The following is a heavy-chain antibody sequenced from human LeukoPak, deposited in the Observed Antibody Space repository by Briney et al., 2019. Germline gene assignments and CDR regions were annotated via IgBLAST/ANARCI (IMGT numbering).Heavy chain of an antibody. Sequence: ASVKVSCKVSGYTLSELSMHWVRQAPGKGLEWMGGFDPEDGETIYAQKFQGRVTMTEDTSTDTAYMELSSLRSEDTAVYYCATGPNLDWKNYAFDYWGQGTLVTVSS. D-gene: IGHD3-9*01. J-gene: IGHJ4*02. CDR1: GYTLSELS. CDR2: FDPEDGET. V-gene: IGHV1-24*01. CDR3: ATGPNLDWKNYAFDY.